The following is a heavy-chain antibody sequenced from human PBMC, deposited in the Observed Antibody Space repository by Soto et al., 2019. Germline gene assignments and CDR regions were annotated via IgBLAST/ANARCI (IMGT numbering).Heavy chain of an antibody. D-gene: IGHD2-2*01. Sequence: ASVTVSCKASGYTFTSYDINWVRQATRQGLEWMGWMNPNSGNTGYAQKFQGRVTMTRNTSISTAYMELSSLRSEDTAVYYCARGRVKAPRGYCSSTSCYWFDPWGQGTLVTVSS. CDR3: ARGRVKAPRGYCSSTSCYWFDP. V-gene: IGHV1-8*01. CDR2: MNPNSGNT. J-gene: IGHJ5*02. CDR1: GYTFTSYD.